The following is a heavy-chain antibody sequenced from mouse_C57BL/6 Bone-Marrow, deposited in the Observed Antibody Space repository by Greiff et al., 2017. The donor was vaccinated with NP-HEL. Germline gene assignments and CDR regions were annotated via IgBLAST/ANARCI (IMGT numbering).Heavy chain of an antibody. Sequence: QVQLQQPGAELVRPGTSVKLSCKASGYTFTSYWMHWVKQRPGQGLEWIGVIDPSDSYTNYNQKFKGKATLTVDTSSSTAYMQLSSLTSEDSAVYYCARGTTVVRDYAMDYWGQGTSVTVSS. J-gene: IGHJ4*01. D-gene: IGHD1-1*01. V-gene: IGHV1-59*01. CDR2: IDPSDSYT. CDR3: ARGTTVVRDYAMDY. CDR1: GYTFTSYW.